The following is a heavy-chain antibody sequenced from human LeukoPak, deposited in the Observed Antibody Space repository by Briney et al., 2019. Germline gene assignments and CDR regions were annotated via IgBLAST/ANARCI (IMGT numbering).Heavy chain of an antibody. V-gene: IGHV4-39*01. CDR3: ASNYYYGPGSYD. D-gene: IGHD3-10*01. J-gene: IGHJ4*02. CDR1: GGSISSSSYY. CDR2: IYYSGST. Sequence: SETLSLTCTVSGGSISSSSYYWGWIRQPPGKGLEWIGSIYYSGSTYYNPSLKSRVTISVDTSKNQFSLKLSSVTAADTAVYYCASNYYYGPGSYDWGQGTLVTVSS.